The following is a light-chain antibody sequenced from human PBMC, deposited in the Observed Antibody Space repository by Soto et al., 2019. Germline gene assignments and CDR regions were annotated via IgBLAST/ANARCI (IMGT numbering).Light chain of an antibody. J-gene: IGLJ1*01. CDR1: SSNIGAGYD. V-gene: IGLV1-40*01. CDR2: GNY. Sequence: QSVLTQPPSVSGAPGQRVTISCTGSSSNIGAGYDVHWYQQLPGTAPKLLIYGNYDRPSGVPDRFSGSKSGTSASLAIIGFQAEDEADYFCQSYDSSLSGYVFGTGTKVTVL. CDR3: QSYDSSLSGYV.